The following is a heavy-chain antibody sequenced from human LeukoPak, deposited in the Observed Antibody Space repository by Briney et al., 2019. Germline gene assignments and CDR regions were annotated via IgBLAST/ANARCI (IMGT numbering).Heavy chain of an antibody. Sequence: GASVKVSCKTSGYTFTCYHLHWVRQAPGQGLEWMGSINPNSGFTNYAQRFQGRVTMTRDTSISTAYMELSRLRSGDTAVYYCARDYGDCSGGSCQYYYYYYMDVWGKGTTVTVSS. CDR3: ARDYGDCSGGSCQYYYYYYMDV. D-gene: IGHD2-15*01. V-gene: IGHV1-2*02. CDR2: INPNSGFT. J-gene: IGHJ6*03. CDR1: GYTFTCYH.